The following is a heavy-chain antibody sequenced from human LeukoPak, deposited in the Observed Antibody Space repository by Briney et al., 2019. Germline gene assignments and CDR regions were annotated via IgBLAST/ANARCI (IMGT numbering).Heavy chain of an antibody. D-gene: IGHD3-22*01. CDR3: VREDFHDSSGFFDY. J-gene: IGHJ4*02. V-gene: IGHV3-30*02. Sequence: GGSLRLSCAASGFTFSSYGMHWVRQAPGKGLEWAAFIRYDGSKKYYAGSVKGRFTVSRDNSKNTLYLHMNSLRAEDTAVYYCVREDFHDSSGFFDYWGQGTLVTVSS. CDR2: IRYDGSKK. CDR1: GFTFSSYG.